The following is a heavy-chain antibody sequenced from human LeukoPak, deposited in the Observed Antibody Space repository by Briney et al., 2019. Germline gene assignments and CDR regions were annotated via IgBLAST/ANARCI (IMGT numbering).Heavy chain of an antibody. V-gene: IGHV3-23*01. CDR1: GFTFSNYA. Sequence: GGSLRLSCAASGFTFSNYAMNWVRQAPGKGLEWVSTHSGSGGSTYYADSVKGRFTISRDNSKNTLFLQMNSLRAEDTAVYYCAKVNYFVARYGSGGALWFDPWGQGTLVTVSS. CDR3: AKVNYFVARYGSGGALWFDP. CDR2: HSGSGGST. J-gene: IGHJ5*02. D-gene: IGHD3-10*01.